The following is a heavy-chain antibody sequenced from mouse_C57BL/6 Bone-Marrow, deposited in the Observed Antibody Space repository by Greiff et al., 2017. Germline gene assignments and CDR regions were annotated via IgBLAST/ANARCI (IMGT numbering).Heavy chain of an antibody. CDR3: ARSDSYYFDY. Sequence: VKLQQPGAELVKPGASVKLSCKASGYTFTSYWMQWVKQRPGQGLEWIGEIDPSDSYTNYNQKFKGKATLTVDTSSSTAYMQLSSLTSEDSAVYYCARSDSYYFDYWGQGTTLTVSS. CDR1: GYTFTSYW. J-gene: IGHJ2*01. V-gene: IGHV1-50*01. CDR2: IDPSDSYT.